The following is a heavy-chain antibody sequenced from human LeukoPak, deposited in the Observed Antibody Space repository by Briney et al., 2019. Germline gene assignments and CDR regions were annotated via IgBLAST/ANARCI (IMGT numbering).Heavy chain of an antibody. CDR2: IYYSGST. Sequence: SETLSLTCTVSGGSISSSSYYWGWIRQPPGKGLEWIGSIYYSGSTYYNPSLKSRVTISVDTSKNQFSLKLSSVTAADTAVYYCARVGILTGYYRGPFDYWGQGTLVTVSS. CDR1: GGSISSSSYY. CDR3: ARVGILTGYYRGPFDY. D-gene: IGHD3-9*01. V-gene: IGHV4-39*07. J-gene: IGHJ4*02.